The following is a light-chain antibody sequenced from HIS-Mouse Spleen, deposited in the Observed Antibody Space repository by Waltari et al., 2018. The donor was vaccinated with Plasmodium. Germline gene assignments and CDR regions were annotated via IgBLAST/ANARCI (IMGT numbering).Light chain of an antibody. Sequence: EIVFTLSPGTLSLSPGERATLPCRASQSVSSSYLAWYQQKPGQAPRLLIYGASRRATGIPDRFSGSGSGTDFTLTISRLEPEDFAVYYCQQYGSSPLTFGGGTKVEIK. CDR1: QSVSSSY. CDR3: QQYGSSPLT. J-gene: IGKJ4*01. V-gene: IGKV3-20*01. CDR2: GAS.